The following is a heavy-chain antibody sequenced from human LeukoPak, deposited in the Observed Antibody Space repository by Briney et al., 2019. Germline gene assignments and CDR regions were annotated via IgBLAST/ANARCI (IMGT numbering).Heavy chain of an antibody. V-gene: IGHV3-7*01. CDR2: IKQEGSEK. J-gene: IGHJ6*02. Sequence: GGSLRLSCAASGFTFSSYWMSWVRQAPGKGLEWVANIKQEGSEKYYVDSVKGRFTISRDNAKNSLYLQMNSLRAEDTAVYYCARNRPNYGDYCGMDVWGQGTTVTVSS. CDR1: GFTFSSYW. D-gene: IGHD4-17*01. CDR3: ARNRPNYGDYCGMDV.